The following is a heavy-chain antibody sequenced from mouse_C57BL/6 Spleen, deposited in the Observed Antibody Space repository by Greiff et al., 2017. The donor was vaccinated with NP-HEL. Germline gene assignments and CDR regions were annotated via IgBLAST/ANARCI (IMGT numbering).Heavy chain of an antibody. CDR2: IDPANGNT. Sequence: LVESVAELVRPGASVKLSCTASGFNIKNTYMHWVKQRPEQGLEWIGRIDPANGNTKYAPKFQGKATITADTSSNTAYLQLSSLTSEDTAIYYCASYYYGSSFLDYWGQGTTLTVSS. V-gene: IGHV14-3*01. D-gene: IGHD1-1*01. CDR3: ASYYYGSSFLDY. J-gene: IGHJ2*01. CDR1: GFNIKNTY.